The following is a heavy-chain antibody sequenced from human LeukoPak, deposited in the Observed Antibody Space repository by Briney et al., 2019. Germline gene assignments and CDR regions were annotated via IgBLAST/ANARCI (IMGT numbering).Heavy chain of an antibody. Sequence: PGGSLRLSCAASGFTFKNYALSWDRQAPGKGLEWVSGFSVNGRDTYYADFVKGRFTIARDIAKNTLYLQMNSLRAEDTATYYCAKPGRTAAGLFDSWGQGTLVTVSS. D-gene: IGHD6-13*01. J-gene: IGHJ4*02. CDR1: GFTFKNYA. V-gene: IGHV3-23*01. CDR2: FSVNGRDT. CDR3: AKPGRTAAGLFDS.